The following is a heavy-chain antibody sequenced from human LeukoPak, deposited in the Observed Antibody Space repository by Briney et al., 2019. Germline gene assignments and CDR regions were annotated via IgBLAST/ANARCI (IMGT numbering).Heavy chain of an antibody. CDR3: ARVGWGYAFDI. Sequence: GGSLRLSCAASGFTVSSNYMSWVRQAPGKGLEWVSVIYSGGSTYYADSVKGRFTISRDNSKNTLYLQMNSLRAEDTAVYYCARVGWGYAFDIWGQGTMVTVSS. V-gene: IGHV3-53*01. J-gene: IGHJ3*02. CDR2: IYSGGST. D-gene: IGHD7-27*01. CDR1: GFTVSSNY.